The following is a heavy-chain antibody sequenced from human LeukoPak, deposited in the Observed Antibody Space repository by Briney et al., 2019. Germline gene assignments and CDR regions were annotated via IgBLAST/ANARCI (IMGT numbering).Heavy chain of an antibody. CDR3: AREGRYDSSGYLSNYFDY. Sequence: GGSLRLSCAASGFTFSSYSMNWVRQAPGKGLEWVSSISSSSSYIYYADSVKGRFTISRDNAKNSLYLQMNSLRAEDTAVYYCAREGRYDSSGYLSNYFDYWGQGTLVAVSS. J-gene: IGHJ4*02. CDR2: ISSSSSYI. CDR1: GFTFSSYS. D-gene: IGHD3-22*01. V-gene: IGHV3-21*01.